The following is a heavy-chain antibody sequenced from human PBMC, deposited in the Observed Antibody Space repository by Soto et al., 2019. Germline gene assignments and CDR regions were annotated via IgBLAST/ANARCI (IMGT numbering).Heavy chain of an antibody. V-gene: IGHV1-46*03. CDR1: GYTFTTYY. J-gene: IGHJ4*02. CDR3: GRDGWYQRVDY. CDR2: INPSGGNI. D-gene: IGHD6-19*01. Sequence: QVQLVQSGAEVKKPGASVKVSCKASGYTFTTYYIHWVRQAPGQGLEWMGIINPSGGNITYAQKFQGRVTMTRDTSTSTVYMELSSLRSEATGVYYCGRDGWYQRVDYWGQGARVTVSP.